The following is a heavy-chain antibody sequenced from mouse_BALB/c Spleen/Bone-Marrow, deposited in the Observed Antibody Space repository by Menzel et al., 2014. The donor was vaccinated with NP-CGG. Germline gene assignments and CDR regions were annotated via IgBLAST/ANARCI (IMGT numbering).Heavy chain of an antibody. J-gene: IGHJ3*01. V-gene: IGHV1-5*01. CDR3: TRVYYYGSAWFAY. Sequence: EVQLQQSGAVLARPGASVKMSCKASGYTFTNYWVHWVKQRPGPGLEWVGAIYPGNSDTSYNQKFKGKAKLTAVTSTSTAYMELSSLTNEDSAVYYCTRVYYYGSAWFAYWGQGTLVTVSA. CDR1: GYTFTNYW. CDR2: IYPGNSDT. D-gene: IGHD1-1*01.